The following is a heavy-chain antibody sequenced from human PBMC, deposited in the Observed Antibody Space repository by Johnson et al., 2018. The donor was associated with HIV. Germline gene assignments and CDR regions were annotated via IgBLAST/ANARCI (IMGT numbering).Heavy chain of an antibody. J-gene: IGHJ3*02. CDR1: GFTFSSYA. V-gene: IGHV3-23*04. CDR2: ISGSGGNT. D-gene: IGHD3-10*01. Sequence: VQLVESGGGVVQPGRSLRLSCAASGFTFSSYAMHWVRQAPKKGLEWVSTISGSGGNTYYADSVKGRLTISRDNSQNTLYLQMNSLRAEDTAVYYCARGSMVRGVIHAFDIWGQGTMVTVSS. CDR3: ARGSMVRGVIHAFDI.